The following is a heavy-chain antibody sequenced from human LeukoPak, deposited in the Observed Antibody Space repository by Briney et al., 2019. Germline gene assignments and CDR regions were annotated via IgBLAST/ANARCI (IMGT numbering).Heavy chain of an antibody. J-gene: IGHJ5*02. Sequence: SETLSLTCAVYGGSFSGYYWSWIRQPPGKGLEWIGEINHSGSTNYNPSLKSRVTISVDTSKNQFSLKLSSVTAADTAVYYCASAPNLGYCSGGSCYSGNWFDPWGQGTLVTVSS. CDR3: ASAPNLGYCSGGSCYSGNWFDP. V-gene: IGHV4-34*01. CDR1: GGSFSGYY. CDR2: INHSGST. D-gene: IGHD2-15*01.